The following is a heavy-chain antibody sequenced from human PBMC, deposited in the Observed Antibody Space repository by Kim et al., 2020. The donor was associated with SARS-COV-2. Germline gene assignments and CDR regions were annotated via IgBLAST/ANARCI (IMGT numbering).Heavy chain of an antibody. D-gene: IGHD1-1*01. V-gene: IGHV3-33*01. Sequence: GGSQRLSCAASGFTFSHYGMHWVRQAPGKGLEWVAVIWYDGSTDYYAQSAKGRFIISRDNSKSTLYLEMNTLRVDDTALYYCVRDVGLGGGAELRACYYGMDVWGQETGVTVSS. CDR3: VRDVGLGGGAELRACYYGMDV. CDR1: GFTFSHYG. CDR2: IWYDGSTD. J-gene: IGHJ6*01.